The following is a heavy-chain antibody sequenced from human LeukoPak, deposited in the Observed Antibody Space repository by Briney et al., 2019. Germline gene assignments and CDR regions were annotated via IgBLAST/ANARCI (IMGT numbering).Heavy chain of an antibody. Sequence: GRSLRLSCAASGFTFDDYAMHWVRQAPGKGLEWVSGISWNSGSIGYADSVKGRFTISRDNAKNSLYLQMNSLRAEDTALYYCAKDRRHYYGSGSYPQGYFDYWGQGTLVTVSS. J-gene: IGHJ4*02. D-gene: IGHD3-10*01. V-gene: IGHV3-9*01. CDR3: AKDRRHYYGSGSYPQGYFDY. CDR1: GFTFDDYA. CDR2: ISWNSGSI.